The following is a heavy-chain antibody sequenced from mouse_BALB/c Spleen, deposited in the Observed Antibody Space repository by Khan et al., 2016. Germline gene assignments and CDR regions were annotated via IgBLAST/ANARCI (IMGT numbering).Heavy chain of an antibody. J-gene: IGHJ1*01. D-gene: IGHD1-1*01. V-gene: IGHV9-3-1*01. CDR1: GYTFTNYG. CDR2: INTYSGES. CDR3: ARYRYYYGSSRYFDV. Sequence: QIQLVQSGPELKKPGKTVKISCKASGYTFTNYGMNWVKQAPGKGLKWMGWINTYSGESTYADDFKGRFTFSLETSANTAYLQITNLKNEYTATYSCARYRYYYGSSRYFDVWGAGTTVTVSS.